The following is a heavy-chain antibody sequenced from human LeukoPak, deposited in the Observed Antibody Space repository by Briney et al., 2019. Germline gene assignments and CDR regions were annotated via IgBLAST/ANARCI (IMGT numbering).Heavy chain of an antibody. J-gene: IGHJ4*02. V-gene: IGHV5-51*01. CDR3: ARRQGCSSTSCPPDS. D-gene: IGHD2-2*01. CDR1: GYSFTTYW. Sequence: GASLKTSCRGSGYSFTTYWIGWVRPMPGKGLEWMGIIYPGDSDTRYSPSFQGQVTMSADKSINTAYLQWSSLKASDTAMYYCARRQGCSSTSCPPDSWGQGTLVTVSS. CDR2: IYPGDSDT.